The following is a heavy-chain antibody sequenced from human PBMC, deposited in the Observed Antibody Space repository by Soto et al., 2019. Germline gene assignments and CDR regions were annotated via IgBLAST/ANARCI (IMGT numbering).Heavy chain of an antibody. V-gene: IGHV1-69*02. J-gene: IGHJ5*02. Sequence: GASVKVSCKASGGTFSSYTISWVRQAPGQGLEWMGRIIPILGIANYAQKFQGRVTITADKSTSTAYMELSSLRSEDTAVYYCARGRLYSGYDAQNWFDPWGQGTLVTVSS. CDR3: ARGRLYSGYDAQNWFDP. CDR2: IIPILGIA. D-gene: IGHD5-12*01. CDR1: GGTFSSYT.